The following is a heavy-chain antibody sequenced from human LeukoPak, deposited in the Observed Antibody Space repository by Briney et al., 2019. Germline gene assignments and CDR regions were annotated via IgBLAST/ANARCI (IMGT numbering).Heavy chain of an antibody. CDR3: ARDLGRAMITFGGALGY. CDR2: INPNSGGT. Sequence: ASVKVSCKASGYTFTCYYMHWVRQAPGQGLEWMGWINPNSGGTNYAQKFQGRVTMTRDTSISTAYMELSRLRSDDTAVYYCARDLGRAMITFGGALGYWGQGTLVTVSS. CDR1: GYTFTCYY. J-gene: IGHJ4*02. V-gene: IGHV1-2*02. D-gene: IGHD3-16*01.